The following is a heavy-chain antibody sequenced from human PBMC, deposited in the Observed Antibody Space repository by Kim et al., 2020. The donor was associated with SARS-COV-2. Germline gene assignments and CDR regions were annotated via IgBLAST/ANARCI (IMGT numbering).Heavy chain of an antibody. Sequence: GGSLRLSCATSGVYVIHWVRQAPGKGLEWVAAMSFDGFSKYFADSVMGRFTISRDSSKNMVWLQLNSLRDEDSAVYYCATEGGTSGRCGYFDYWSQGTL. CDR1: GVYV. J-gene: IGHJ4*02. CDR2: MSFDGFSK. CDR3: ATEGGTSGRCGYFDY. V-gene: IGHV3-30*04. D-gene: IGHD6-19*01.